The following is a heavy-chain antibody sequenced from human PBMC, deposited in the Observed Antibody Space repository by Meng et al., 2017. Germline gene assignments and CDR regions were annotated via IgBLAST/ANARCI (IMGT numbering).Heavy chain of an antibody. Sequence: VQLHRGGAGLLKPSETLSLTCAVYGGSFSGYYWSWIRQPPGKGLGWIGEINHSGSTNYNPSLKSRVTISVDTSKNQFSLKLSSVTAADTAVYYCARVYSSSWYWGYYFDYWGQGTLVTVSS. CDR2: INHSGST. CDR3: ARVYSSSWYWGYYFDY. D-gene: IGHD6-13*01. V-gene: IGHV4-34*01. J-gene: IGHJ4*02. CDR1: GGSFSGYY.